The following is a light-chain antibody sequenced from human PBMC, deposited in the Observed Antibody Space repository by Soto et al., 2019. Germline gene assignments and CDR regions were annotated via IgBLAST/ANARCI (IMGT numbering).Light chain of an antibody. CDR2: RNN. J-gene: IGLJ2*01. CDR1: ISNIGSNY. V-gene: IGLV1-47*01. Sequence: QSVLTQPPSASGTPGQRVTISCSGSISNIGSNYVYWYQQLPGTAPKLLIYRNNQRPSGVPDRFSGSKSGTSASLAISGLRSEDEADYYCAAWDDSLSGRGVFGGGTKVTVL. CDR3: AAWDDSLSGRGV.